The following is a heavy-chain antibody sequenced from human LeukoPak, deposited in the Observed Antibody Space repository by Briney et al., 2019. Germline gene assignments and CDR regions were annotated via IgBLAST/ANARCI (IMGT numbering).Heavy chain of an antibody. V-gene: IGHV3-7*05. D-gene: IGHD3-10*01. CDR3: ARAEIWSTADFDY. CDR1: GFTFSGFS. Sequence: GSLKLSCTVSGFTFSGFSMTWVRQVPGKGLEWMGNIKQDESETNYVDSVKGRFTISKDNAKNSLYLQMNSLRAEDTAVYYCARAEIWSTADFDYWGQGTLVTVSS. CDR2: IKQDESET. J-gene: IGHJ4*02.